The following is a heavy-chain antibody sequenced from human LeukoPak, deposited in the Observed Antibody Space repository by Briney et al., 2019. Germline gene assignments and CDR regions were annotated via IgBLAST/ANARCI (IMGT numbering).Heavy chain of an antibody. CDR3: ARAITIFDYYYMDV. V-gene: IGHV1-8*01. D-gene: IGHD3-3*01. CDR1: GDTFTTYD. CDR2: MNPKSGNT. J-gene: IGHJ6*03. Sequence: ASVKVSCNISGDTFTTYDINWVRQATGQGVEWMGWMNPKSGNTVHAQKFQGRLTLTRDISISTAYMELSSLRSEDTAVYFCARAITIFDYYYMDVWGKGTTVTVSS.